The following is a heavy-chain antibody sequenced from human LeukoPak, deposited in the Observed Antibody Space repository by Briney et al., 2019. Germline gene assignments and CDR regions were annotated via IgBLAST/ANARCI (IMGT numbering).Heavy chain of an antibody. Sequence: GGSLRLSCAASGFTFSSYGMHWVRQAPGKGLEWVAVISYDGSNKYYADSVKGRFTISRDNSKNTLYLQMNSLRAEDTAVYYCAKVLRPWSSVAGQDYYYGMDVWGRGTTVTVSS. V-gene: IGHV3-30*18. J-gene: IGHJ6*02. CDR3: AKVLRPWSSVAGQDYYYGMDV. CDR2: ISYDGSNK. CDR1: GFTFSSYG. D-gene: IGHD6-19*01.